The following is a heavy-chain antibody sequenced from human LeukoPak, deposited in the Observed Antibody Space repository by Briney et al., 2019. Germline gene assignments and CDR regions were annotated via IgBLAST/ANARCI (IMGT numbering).Heavy chain of an antibody. V-gene: IGHV4-4*09. CDR2: IYTSGST. CDR3: ARHGIAARARGWFDP. Sequence: SETLSLTCTVSGGSISSYYWSWIRQPPGKGLEWIGYIYTSGSTNYNPSLKSRVTISVDTSKNQFSLKLSSVTAADTAVYYCARHGIAARARGWFDPWGQGTLVTVSS. CDR1: GGSISSYY. D-gene: IGHD6-6*01. J-gene: IGHJ5*02.